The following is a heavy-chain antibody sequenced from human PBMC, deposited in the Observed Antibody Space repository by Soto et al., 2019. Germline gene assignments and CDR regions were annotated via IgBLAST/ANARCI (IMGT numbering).Heavy chain of an antibody. CDR2: ISNDGSKE. CDR3: AKEITVAGDFDY. V-gene: IGHV3-30*18. CDR1: GFTFSSYG. J-gene: IGHJ4*01. Sequence: VGSLRLSCVASGFTFSSYGIHWVRQAPGKGLEWVAVISNDGSKEYHADSVKGRFTISRDNSKNTLYLQMDSLRPEDTAVYYCAKEITVAGDFDYWGHGTLVTVSS. D-gene: IGHD6-19*01.